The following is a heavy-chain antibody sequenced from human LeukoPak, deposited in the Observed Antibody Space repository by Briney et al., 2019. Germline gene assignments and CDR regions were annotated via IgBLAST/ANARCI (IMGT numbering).Heavy chain of an antibody. J-gene: IGHJ3*02. CDR1: GGSISVTNYY. D-gene: IGHD2-2*03. CDR3: ARQLMDGEGACDI. CDR2: IYYSGNT. V-gene: IGHV4-39*01. Sequence: SETLSLTCIVSGGSISVTNYYWGWIRKPPGNGLEWTGSIYYSGNTYYNSHLRSRLTMSIDTSKKQFSLKKHSVTPEHTTLHHCARQLMDGEGACDIWGQGSMVIVSS.